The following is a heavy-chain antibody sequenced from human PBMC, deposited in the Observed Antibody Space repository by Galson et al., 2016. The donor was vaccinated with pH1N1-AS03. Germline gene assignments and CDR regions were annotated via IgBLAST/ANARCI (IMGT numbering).Heavy chain of an antibody. V-gene: IGHV3-48*03. CDR2: ISNSSTTV. J-gene: IGHJ5*01. Sequence: SLRLSCAASGFTFSNYEMNWVRQAPGKGLEWVSYISNSSTTVHYADSVKGRFTISRDNAKNSLYLQLSSLRAEDTAVYYCARDPTYATSGYYYPHFDSWGQGTLVTVSS. CDR1: GFTFSNYE. D-gene: IGHD3-22*01. CDR3: ARDPTYATSGYYYPHFDS.